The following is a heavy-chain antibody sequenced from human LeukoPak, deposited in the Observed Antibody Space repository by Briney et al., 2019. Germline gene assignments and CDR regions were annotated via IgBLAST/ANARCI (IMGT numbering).Heavy chain of an antibody. D-gene: IGHD4-17*01. CDR3: ARGRKTTVTHYWYFDL. J-gene: IGHJ2*01. V-gene: IGHV1-2*04. CDR2: INPNSGGT. CDR1: GYTFTVYY. Sequence: ASVTVSCKASGYTFTVYYMHWVRQAPGQGLEWMGWINPNSGGTNYAQKFQGWVTMTRDTSISTAYMELSRLRSDDTAVYYCARGRKTTVTHYWYFDLWGRGTLVTVSS.